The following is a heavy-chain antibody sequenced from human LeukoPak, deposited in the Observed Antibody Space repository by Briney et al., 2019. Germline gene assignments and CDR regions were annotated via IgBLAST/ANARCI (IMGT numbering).Heavy chain of an antibody. Sequence: PGGSLRLSCAASESTFSKFWMHGVRHAPGKGLVWVSGINRDGSTTTYADSVKGRFTVSRDNAKNTLYLQMNSLRAEDTAVYYCARGNYYGMDVWGQGTTVTVSS. CDR2: INRDGSTT. CDR3: ARGNYYGMDV. J-gene: IGHJ6*02. V-gene: IGHV3-74*03. D-gene: IGHD2/OR15-2a*01. CDR1: ESTFSKFW.